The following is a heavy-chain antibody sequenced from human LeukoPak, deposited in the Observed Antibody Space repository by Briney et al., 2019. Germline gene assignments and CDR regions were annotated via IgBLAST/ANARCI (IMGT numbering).Heavy chain of an antibody. CDR1: GFTFSSHA. D-gene: IGHD3-10*01. V-gene: IGHV3-23*01. CDR2: ISGSGDTT. J-gene: IGHJ4*02. CDR3: VTSYYNMYYFDY. Sequence: GGSLRLSCAASGFTFSSHAMSWVRQAPGKGLEWVSAISGSGDTTYYADSVKGRFTISRDNSKNTLYLQMNSLRAEDTAVYYCVTSYYNMYYFDYWGQGTLVTVSS.